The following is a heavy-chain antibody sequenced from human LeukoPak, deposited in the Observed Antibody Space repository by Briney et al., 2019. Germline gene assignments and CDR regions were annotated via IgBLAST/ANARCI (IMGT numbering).Heavy chain of an antibody. V-gene: IGHV4-59*11. J-gene: IGHJ5*02. CDR2: IYYSGST. CDR3: ARGYNPSWFDP. D-gene: IGHD1-1*01. Sequence: PSETLSLTCTVSGGSISSHYWSWIRQPPGKGLEWIGYIYYSGSTNYNPSLKSRVTISVDTSKNQFSLKLSSVTAADTAVYYCARGYNPSWFDPWGQGTLVTVSS. CDR1: GGSISSHY.